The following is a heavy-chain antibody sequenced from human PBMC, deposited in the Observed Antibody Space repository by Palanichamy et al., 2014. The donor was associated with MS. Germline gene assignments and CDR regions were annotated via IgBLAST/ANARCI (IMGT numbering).Heavy chain of an antibody. CDR3: ARASRPGFYDTGY. D-gene: IGHD2/OR15-2a*01. J-gene: IGHJ4*02. Sequence: EVQLVESGGGLVQPGGSLRLSCVASGFSFSSYEMNWVRQAPGKGLEWVSFISSSVTDKYYADSVKGRFTISRDNAKNSLYLQMNSLRAEDTAFYYCARASRPGFYDTGYWGQGTLVTVSS. CDR2: ISSSVTDK. V-gene: IGHV3-48*03. CDR1: GFSFSSYE.